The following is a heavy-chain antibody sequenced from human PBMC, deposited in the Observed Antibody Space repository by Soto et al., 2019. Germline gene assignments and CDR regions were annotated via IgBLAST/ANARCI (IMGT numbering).Heavy chain of an antibody. CDR3: ARYCSSTSSKPYYYYYGMDV. D-gene: IGHD2-2*01. J-gene: IGHJ6*02. Sequence: SETLSLTCTVSGGSISSGDYYWSWIRQPPGKGLEWIGYIYYSGSTCYNPSLKSRVTISVDTSKNQFSLKLSSVTAADTAVYYCARYCSSTSSKPYYYYYGMDVWGQGTTVTVSS. V-gene: IGHV4-30-4*01. CDR1: GGSISSGDYY. CDR2: IYYSGST.